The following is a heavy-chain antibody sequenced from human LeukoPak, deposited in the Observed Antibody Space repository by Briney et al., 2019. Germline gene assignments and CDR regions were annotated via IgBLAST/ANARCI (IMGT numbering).Heavy chain of an antibody. CDR1: GFTFSSYW. CDR2: INSDGSST. J-gene: IGHJ3*02. Sequence: PGGSLRLSXAASGFTFSSYWMHWVRQAPGKGLVWVSRINSDGSSTSYADSVKGRFTISRDNAKNTLYLQMNSLRAEDTAVYYCGGSSDAFDIWGQGTMVTVSS. V-gene: IGHV3-74*01. CDR3: GGSSDAFDI. D-gene: IGHD6-6*01.